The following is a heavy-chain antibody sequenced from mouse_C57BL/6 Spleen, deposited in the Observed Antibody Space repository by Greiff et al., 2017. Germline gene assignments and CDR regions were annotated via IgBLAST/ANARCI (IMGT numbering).Heavy chain of an antibody. CDR3: AIYYDYAWFAY. D-gene: IGHD2-4*01. CDR2: INPSTGGT. V-gene: IGHV1-42*01. CDR1: GYSFTGYY. Sequence: EVKLQESGPELVKPGASVKISCKASGYSFTGYYMNWVKQSPEKSLEWIGEINPSTGGTTYNQKFKAKATLTVDKSSSTAYMQLKSLTSEDSAVYYCAIYYDYAWFAYWGQGTLVTVSA. J-gene: IGHJ3*01.